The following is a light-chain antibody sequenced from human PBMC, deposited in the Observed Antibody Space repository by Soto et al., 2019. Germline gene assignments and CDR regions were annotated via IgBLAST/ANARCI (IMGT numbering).Light chain of an antibody. CDR3: QQYSGYWT. CDR2: GAS. J-gene: IGKJ1*01. Sequence: DIEMTQSPSTLSASVGDRVTITCRASQIIGTRLAWYQQKPGKAPKLLIYGASNLQSGVPSRFSGSGSGTEFTLTMSSLQPDDFATYYCQQYSGYWTFCQGTKVEI. CDR1: QIIGTR. V-gene: IGKV1-5*01.